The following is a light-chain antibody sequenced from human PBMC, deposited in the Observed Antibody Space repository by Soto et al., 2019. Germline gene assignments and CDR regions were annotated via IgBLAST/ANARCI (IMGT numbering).Light chain of an antibody. Sequence: NFMLTQPHSVSESPGKTVTLSCTRSSGSIASNYVQWYQQRPGSAPTTMIYEDDQRPSGVPDRFSGSIDSSSNSASLTISGLKTEYEADYYCQSYDSSNLVLFGGGTKLTVL. CDR1: SGSIASNY. J-gene: IGLJ2*01. CDR2: EDD. V-gene: IGLV6-57*03. CDR3: QSYDSSNLVL.